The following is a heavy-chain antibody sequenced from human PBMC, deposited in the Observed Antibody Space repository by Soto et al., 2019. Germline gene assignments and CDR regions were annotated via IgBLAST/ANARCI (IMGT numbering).Heavy chain of an antibody. V-gene: IGHV4-59*01. Sequence: SETLSLTCTVSRGSISSDYWSWIRQPPGKGLEWIGFIYYSGSTYYNPSLKSRVTISVDTSKSQLYLELSLVTAADTAVYYCARGYYYYMDVWGKGTTVTVSS. J-gene: IGHJ6*03. CDR1: RGSISSDY. CDR2: IYYSGST. CDR3: ARGYYYYMDV.